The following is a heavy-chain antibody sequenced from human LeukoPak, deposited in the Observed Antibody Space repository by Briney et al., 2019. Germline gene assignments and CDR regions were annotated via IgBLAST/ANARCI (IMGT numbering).Heavy chain of an antibody. V-gene: IGHV4-38-2*01. D-gene: IGHD3-10*01. CDR2: ISHSGST. CDR3: ACLRFGVLVIF. Sequence: SETLSLTCAVSGYSISSGYYWGWVRQPPGKGLEWIGSISHSGSTYYTPSLNSQVTMSINTTKNQFSLKLTSVTVADTAIYYCACLRFGVLVIFWGQGTLVTVSS. J-gene: IGHJ4*02. CDR1: GYSISSGYY.